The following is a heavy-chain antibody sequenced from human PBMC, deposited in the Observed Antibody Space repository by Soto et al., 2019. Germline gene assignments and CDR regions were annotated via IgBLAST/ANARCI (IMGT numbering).Heavy chain of an antibody. CDR2: IYYDGNTR. Sequence: GGSLRLSCAASGFTFSNYAMHWVRQAPGKGLAWVAVIYYDGNTRNYADSVKGRFSISRDNSKNTLSLQMNSLRAEDTAVYYCEEDSGCGGSFWDYYYGMDVWGQGTTVTVSS. D-gene: IGHD2-15*01. CDR3: EEDSGCGGSFWDYYYGMDV. J-gene: IGHJ6*02. V-gene: IGHV3-33*06. CDR1: GFTFSNYA.